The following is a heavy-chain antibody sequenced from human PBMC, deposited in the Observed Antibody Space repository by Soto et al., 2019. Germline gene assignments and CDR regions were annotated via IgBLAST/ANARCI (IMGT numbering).Heavy chain of an antibody. CDR2: ISSSSSYI. J-gene: IGHJ4*02. CDR1: GFTFSSYS. Sequence: GSLRLSCAASGFTFSSYSMNWVRQAPGKGLEWVSSISSSSSYIYYADSVKGRFTISRDNAKNSLYLQMNSLRAEDTAVYYCARDRRYSSGWYDYWGQGTLVTVSS. CDR3: ARDRRYSSGWYDY. V-gene: IGHV3-21*01. D-gene: IGHD6-19*01.